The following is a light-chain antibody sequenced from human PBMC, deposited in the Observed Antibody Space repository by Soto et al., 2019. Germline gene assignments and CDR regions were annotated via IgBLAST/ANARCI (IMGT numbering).Light chain of an antibody. CDR2: GAS. V-gene: IGKV3-20*01. CDR3: QQYATSPRT. CDR1: QSVRSNH. J-gene: IGKJ1*01. Sequence: IVLKQSPGTLSLSPGERGTLSCSASQSVRSNHLAWYQQKPGQAPRLLIYGASSRATGIPDRFSGSGSGTDFTLTISRLEPEDFAVYYCQQYATSPRTFGQGTIVDI.